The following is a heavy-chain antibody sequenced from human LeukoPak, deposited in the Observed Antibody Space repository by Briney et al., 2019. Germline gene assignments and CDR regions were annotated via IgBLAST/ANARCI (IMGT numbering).Heavy chain of an antibody. CDR2: TYYRSTWYN. CDR3: AKRLTQYDCFDP. V-gene: IGHV6-1*01. Sequence: SQTLSLTCAISGDSVSSNSATWNWIRQSPSRGLEWLGRTYYRSTWYNDYAVSVRGRITVNPDTSKNQFSLHLNSVTPEDTAVYYCAKRLTQYDCFDPWGQGILVTVSS. D-gene: IGHD2-2*01. J-gene: IGHJ5*02. CDR1: GDSVSSNSAT.